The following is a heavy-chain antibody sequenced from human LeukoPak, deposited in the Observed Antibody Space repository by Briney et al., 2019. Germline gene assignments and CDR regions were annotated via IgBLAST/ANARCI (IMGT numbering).Heavy chain of an antibody. Sequence: PSETLSLTCTVSGGSISSGDYYWSWIRQPPGKGLEWIGYIYYSGSTNYNPSLKSRVTISVDTSKNQFSLKLSSVTAADTAVYYCARYGSGRGFDYWGQGTLVTVSS. CDR3: ARYGSGRGFDY. V-gene: IGHV4-61*08. D-gene: IGHD3-10*01. J-gene: IGHJ4*02. CDR2: IYYSGST. CDR1: GGSISSGDYY.